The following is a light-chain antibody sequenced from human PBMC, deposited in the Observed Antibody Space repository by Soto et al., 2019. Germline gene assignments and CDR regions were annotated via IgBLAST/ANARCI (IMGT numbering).Light chain of an antibody. CDR2: AAS. J-gene: IGKJ5*01. V-gene: IGKV1-9*01. Sequence: IQLTQFPSSLSASVGDRVTITCLASQGISSYLARYQQKPGKAPKLLIYAASTLQSGVPSRFSGSGSGTDCTLTINSLQPEDAAVYYCQQHNQWPITLCQGTRLEIK. CDR3: QQHNQWPIT. CDR1: QGISSY.